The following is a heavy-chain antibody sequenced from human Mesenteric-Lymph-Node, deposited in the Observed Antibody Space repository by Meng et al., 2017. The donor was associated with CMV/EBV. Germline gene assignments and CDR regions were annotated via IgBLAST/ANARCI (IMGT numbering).Heavy chain of an antibody. J-gene: IGHJ4*02. CDR3: ARPPSLWDYGTHEPFRL. V-gene: IGHV3-74*03. CDR1: GFTFSSYW. CDR2: ISSDGSKI. Sequence: GGSLRLSCAASGFTFSSYWMHWVRQAPGKGPVWVAHISSDGSKIKYADSVLGRFTISRDNANNMLYLHMSSLRVDDTAVYYCARPPSLWDYGTHEPFRLWGQGALVTVSS. D-gene: IGHD4/OR15-4a*01.